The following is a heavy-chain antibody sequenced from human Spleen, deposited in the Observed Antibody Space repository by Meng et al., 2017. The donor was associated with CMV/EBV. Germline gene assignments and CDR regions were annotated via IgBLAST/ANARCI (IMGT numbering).Heavy chain of an antibody. CDR2: IYPGDSDT. J-gene: IGHJ4*02. Sequence: GESLKISCKGSGYSFTTYWLGWVRQMPGKGLEWMGIIYPGDSDTRYSPSFQGQVTMSVDKSINTTYLQWSSLKASDSAIYYCARRRDYSEYVWGQGTLVTVSS. V-gene: IGHV5-51*01. CDR1: GYSFTTYW. D-gene: IGHD4-17*01. CDR3: ARRRDYSEYV.